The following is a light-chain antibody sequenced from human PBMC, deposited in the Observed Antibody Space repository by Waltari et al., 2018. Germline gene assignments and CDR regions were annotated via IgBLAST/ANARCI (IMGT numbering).Light chain of an antibody. CDR2: DDK. CDR1: NIETKN. J-gene: IGLJ1*01. Sequence: SYVLTQPPSVSVAPGQMARITCGGDNIETKNVHWYQLKPGQAPVLGVHDDKARPSGIPKRFSGSNSGNTATLTISRAGAGDEADYYCQVWDSSSYVFGSGTKVTVL. CDR3: QVWDSSSYV. V-gene: IGLV3-21*02.